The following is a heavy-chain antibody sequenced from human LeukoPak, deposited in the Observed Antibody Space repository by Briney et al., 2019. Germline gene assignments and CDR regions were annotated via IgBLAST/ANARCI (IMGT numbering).Heavy chain of an antibody. D-gene: IGHD6-6*01. J-gene: IGHJ4*02. CDR3: AKPQSSLSHFYDS. CDR2: IYHSGTT. Sequence: SETLSLTCAVSGYSISSGYYWGWIRQPPGKGLEWIGSIYHSGTTYYNPSLTSRVTISVDTSKNHFSLKVNSVTAADTAVYYCAKPQSSLSHFYDSWRQGTLVTVSS. V-gene: IGHV4-38-2*01. CDR1: GYSISSGYY.